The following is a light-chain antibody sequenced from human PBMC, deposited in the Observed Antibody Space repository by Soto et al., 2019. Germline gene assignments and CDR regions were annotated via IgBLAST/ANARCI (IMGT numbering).Light chain of an antibody. CDR3: QQYNNWPRT. CDR2: GAS. CDR1: QSFSSD. Sequence: XVMTQGPATLSVSPGERATXSCRASQSFSSDMAGYHQXPGQAPRLLXYGASTRAQGSPARFSGSGSATEFTRTINSLQSEDFAVYYGQQYNNWPRTFGQGTKVDIK. J-gene: IGKJ1*01. V-gene: IGKV3-15*01.